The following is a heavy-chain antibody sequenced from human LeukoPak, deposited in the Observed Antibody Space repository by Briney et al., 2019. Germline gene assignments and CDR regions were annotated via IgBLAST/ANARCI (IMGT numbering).Heavy chain of an antibody. V-gene: IGHV3-74*01. CDR2: ISSDGRTT. CDR3: AKDMGRITAGSAFDI. CDR1: GFTLTGYW. D-gene: IGHD3-10*01. J-gene: IGHJ3*02. Sequence: GGSLRLSCAASGFTLTGYWMHWVRHAPGKGLEWVSRISSDGRTTNYADSVMGRFIISRDNAKNSLYLQMNSLRAEDTALYYCAKDMGRITAGSAFDIWGQGTMVTVSS.